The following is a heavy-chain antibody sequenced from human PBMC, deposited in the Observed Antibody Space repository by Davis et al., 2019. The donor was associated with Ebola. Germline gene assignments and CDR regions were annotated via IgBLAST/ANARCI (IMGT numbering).Heavy chain of an antibody. V-gene: IGHV3-23*01. J-gene: IGHJ4*02. CDR3: AYCGGDCYAPFDY. CDR2: ISDSGGST. CDR1: GFTFSTYA. D-gene: IGHD2-21*01. Sequence: PGGSLRLSCAAFGFTFSTYAMTWVRQAPGKGLEWVSTISDSGGSTYYTDSVKGRFTISRDNSKNTLYLQMNSLRAEDTAVYYCAYCGGDCYAPFDYWGQGTLVTVSS.